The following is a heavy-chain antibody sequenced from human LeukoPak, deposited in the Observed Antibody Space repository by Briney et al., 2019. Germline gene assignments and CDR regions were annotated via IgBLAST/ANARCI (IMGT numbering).Heavy chain of an antibody. CDR3: ARDPRGSSSLNYYYYYGMDV. Sequence: GASVKVSCKASGYTFTSYGISWVRQAPGQGLEWMGWINPNSGGTNYAQKFQGRVTMTRDTSISTAYMELSRLRSDDTAVYYCARDPRGSSSLNYYYYYGMDVWGQGTTVTVSS. CDR1: GYTFTSYG. J-gene: IGHJ6*02. CDR2: INPNSGGT. D-gene: IGHD6-13*01. V-gene: IGHV1-2*02.